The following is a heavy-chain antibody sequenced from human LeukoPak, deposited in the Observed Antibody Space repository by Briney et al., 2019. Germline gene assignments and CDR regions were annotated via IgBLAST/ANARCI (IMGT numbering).Heavy chain of an antibody. CDR3: ERVEGSWELIL. Sequence: GGSLRLSCAASGFTFPNYWMSWVRQAPGKGLEWVANIRQDGSEKFYVDSVKGRFTISRDNDKSSLYLQMNSLRGEDTAVYFCERVEGSWELILWGQGTLVTVS. J-gene: IGHJ4*02. CDR2: IRQDGSEK. D-gene: IGHD2-15*01. CDR1: GFTFPNYW. V-gene: IGHV3-7*01.